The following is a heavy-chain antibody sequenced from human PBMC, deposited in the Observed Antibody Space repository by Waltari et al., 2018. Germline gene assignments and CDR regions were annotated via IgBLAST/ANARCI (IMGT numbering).Heavy chain of an antibody. V-gene: IGHV3-7*01. Sequence: DVQPVESGGGLVQPGGPLRLPCEVFGFRTDWMDWVRQAPGKGLQWVANINEDGGEKYYLDSVKGRFTISRDNAKKLVYLEMNTLRAEDTATYYCSKRLEIWGRGTMVAVS. CDR2: INEDGGEK. CDR3: SKRLEI. CDR1: GFRTDW. J-gene: IGHJ3*02.